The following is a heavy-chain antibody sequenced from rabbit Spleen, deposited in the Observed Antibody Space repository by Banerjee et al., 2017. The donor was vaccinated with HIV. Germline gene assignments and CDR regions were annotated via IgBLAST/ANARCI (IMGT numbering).Heavy chain of an antibody. D-gene: IGHD7-1*01. CDR1: GFSFSSGYY. CDR2: IYVGSSSGSA. V-gene: IGHV1S40*01. J-gene: IGHJ6*01. CDR3: ARDTGTSFSSYGMDL. Sequence: QSLEESGGDLVKPEGSLTLTCTASGFSFSSGYYMCWVRQAPGKGLEWIACIYVGSSSGSAYYATWAKGRFTISKTSSTTVTLQMTSLTAADTATYFCARDTGTSFSSYGMDLWGPGTLVTVS.